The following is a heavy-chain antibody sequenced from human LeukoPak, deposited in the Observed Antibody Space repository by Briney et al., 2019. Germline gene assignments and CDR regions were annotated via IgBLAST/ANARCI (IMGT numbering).Heavy chain of an antibody. V-gene: IGHV6-1*01. Sequence: SQTLSLTCAISGDSVSSNSAAWNWIRQSPSRGLEWLGRTYYRSKWYNDYAVSVKSRITINPDTSKNQSSLQLNSVTPEDTAVYYCARELMVYGNYYYYGMDVWGQGTTVTVSS. J-gene: IGHJ6*02. D-gene: IGHD2-8*01. CDR2: TYYRSKWYN. CDR1: GDSVSSNSAA. CDR3: ARELMVYGNYYYYGMDV.